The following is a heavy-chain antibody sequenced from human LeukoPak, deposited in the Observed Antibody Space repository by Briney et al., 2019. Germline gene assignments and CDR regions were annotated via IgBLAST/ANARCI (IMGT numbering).Heavy chain of an antibody. V-gene: IGHV1-69*05. CDR2: IIPIFGTA. Sequence: SVKVSCKASGGTFSSYAISWVRQAPGQGFEWMGGIIPIFGTANFAQKFQGRVTITTDESTSTVYMELSSLRSEDTAVYYCARGGYTAMALDYWGQGTLVTVSS. D-gene: IGHD5-18*01. J-gene: IGHJ4*02. CDR3: ARGGYTAMALDY. CDR1: GGTFSSYA.